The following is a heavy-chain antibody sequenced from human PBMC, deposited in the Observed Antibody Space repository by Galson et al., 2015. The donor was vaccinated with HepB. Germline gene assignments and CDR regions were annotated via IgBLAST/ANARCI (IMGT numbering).Heavy chain of an antibody. CDR1: GYTLTNYH. J-gene: IGHJ4*02. CDR3: ASETPETYYFDY. V-gene: IGHV1-46*01. Sequence: SVKVSCKASGYTLTNYHFHWVRQAPGQGPEWMGKIFAGGGSTRYAERFQGRVTLTRDSSTSTIYMEVSSLRSDDTAVYDCASETPETYYFDYWGQGALVTVSS. CDR2: IFAGGGST. D-gene: IGHD2-15*01.